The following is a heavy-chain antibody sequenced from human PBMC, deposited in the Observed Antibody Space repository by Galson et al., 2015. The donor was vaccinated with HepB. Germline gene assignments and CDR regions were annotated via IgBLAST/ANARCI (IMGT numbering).Heavy chain of an antibody. J-gene: IGHJ5*02. Sequence: SLRLSCAASGSSLSRSWMSWVRQAPGKGLERVASIDPSERASDYVDSVTGRPTIFRDNAKNALYLQMNSLRVEDTAVHHCVRKRYYYENKEGWFDLWGQGALVTVSS. CDR3: VRKRYYYENKEGWFDL. V-gene: IGHV3-7*03. CDR2: IDPSERAS. D-gene: IGHD3-22*01. CDR1: GSSLSRSW.